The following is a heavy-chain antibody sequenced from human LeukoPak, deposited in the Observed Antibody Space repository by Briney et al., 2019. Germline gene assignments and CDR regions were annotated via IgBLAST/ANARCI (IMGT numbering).Heavy chain of an antibody. CDR1: GFTFSSYA. CDR2: ISGSGSTI. D-gene: IGHD7-27*01. CDR3: ARGERGLGIGLSNWFDP. Sequence: GGSLRLSCAASGFTFSSYAMSWVRQAPGKGLEWVSGISGSGSTIYYADSVKGRFTISRDNAKNSLYLQMNSLRAEDTAVYYCARGERGLGIGLSNWFDPWGQGTLVTVSS. V-gene: IGHV3-48*03. J-gene: IGHJ5*02.